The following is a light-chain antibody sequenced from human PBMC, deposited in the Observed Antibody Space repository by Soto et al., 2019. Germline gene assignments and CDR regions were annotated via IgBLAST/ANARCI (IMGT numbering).Light chain of an antibody. Sequence: ELTQQPSVSLAPGETAKITCGGNNIGGKSVHWYQWKPGQAPTLLIYNDGDRPSGIPERFSGSNSGNMATLTVSRVEAGDEADYYCQVWGSNADPYVVFGGGTKVTVL. CDR1: NIGGKS. J-gene: IGLJ2*01. CDR2: NDG. CDR3: QVWGSNADPYVV. V-gene: IGLV3-21*04.